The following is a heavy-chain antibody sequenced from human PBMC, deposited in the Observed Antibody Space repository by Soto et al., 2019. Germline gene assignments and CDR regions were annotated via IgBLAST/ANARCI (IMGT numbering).Heavy chain of an antibody. CDR3: AKDDGSTWSMFYSYYGVDV. Sequence: QVQLVESGGGVVQPGRSLRLSCAASGFTFSNYGIHWVHQAPGKGLEWVAGISYDGSSKDYADSVKGRFTISRDNSKNTLYLQMNSLRIEDTAVYYCAKDDGSTWSMFYSYYGVDVWGQGTTVTVSS. V-gene: IGHV3-30*18. CDR1: GFTFSNYG. D-gene: IGHD6-13*01. J-gene: IGHJ6*02. CDR2: ISYDGSSK.